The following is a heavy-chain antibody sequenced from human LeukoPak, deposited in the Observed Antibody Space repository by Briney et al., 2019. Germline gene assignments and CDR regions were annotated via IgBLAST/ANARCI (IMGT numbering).Heavy chain of an antibody. Sequence: GGSLRLSCAASGFTFSSYSMNWVRQAPGKGLEWVSSISSSSSYIYYADSVKGRFTISRDNAKNSLYLQMNSLRAEDTAVYYCARATGDISVYYYYMDVWGKGTTVTVSS. V-gene: IGHV3-21*01. J-gene: IGHJ6*03. D-gene: IGHD7-27*01. CDR1: GFTFSSYS. CDR2: ISSSSSYI. CDR3: ARATGDISVYYYYMDV.